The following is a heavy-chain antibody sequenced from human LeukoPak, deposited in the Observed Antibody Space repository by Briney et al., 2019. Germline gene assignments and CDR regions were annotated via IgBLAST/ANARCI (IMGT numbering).Heavy chain of an antibody. J-gene: IGHJ4*02. CDR2: ISVGGDST. V-gene: IGHV3-23*01. Sequence: RGSLRLSCAASGFTFSSYAMSWVRQAPGKGLEWVSAISVGGDSTYYADSVKGRFTISRDNSKNTLYLHMSSLGAEDTAIYYCLSRYSSWYYFDYRGQGALVTVS. D-gene: IGHD2-15*01. CDR3: LSRYSSWYYFDY. CDR1: GFTFSSYA.